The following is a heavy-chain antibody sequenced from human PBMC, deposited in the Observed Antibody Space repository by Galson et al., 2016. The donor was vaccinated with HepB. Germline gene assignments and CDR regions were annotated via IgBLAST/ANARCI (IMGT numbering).Heavy chain of an antibody. CDR3: ARHSEVFGDSRTDY. D-gene: IGHD3-3*01. CDR1: GFTFSMYW. J-gene: IGHJ4*02. Sequence: SLRLSCAASGFTFSMYWMSWVRQAPGKGLEWVSTVTGSGDRTFYANSVKGRFSISRVNSMDTLFLQMFSLRAEDMALYYCARHSEVFGDSRTDYWGQGTLVTVSS. V-gene: IGHV3-23*01. CDR2: VTGSGDRT.